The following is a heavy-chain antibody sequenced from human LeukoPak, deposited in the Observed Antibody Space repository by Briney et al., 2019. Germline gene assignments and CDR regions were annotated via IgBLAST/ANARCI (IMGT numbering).Heavy chain of an antibody. Sequence: ASVKVSCKASGYTFTGYYMHWVRQAPGQGLEWMGWINPNSGGTNYAQKFQGRVTMTRDTSISTAYMELSRLRSDDTAVYYCARESMYYDFWSGRPEFDYWGQGTLVTVSS. CDR2: INPNSGGT. V-gene: IGHV1-2*02. D-gene: IGHD3-3*01. CDR1: GYTFTGYY. CDR3: ARESMYYDFWSGRPEFDY. J-gene: IGHJ4*02.